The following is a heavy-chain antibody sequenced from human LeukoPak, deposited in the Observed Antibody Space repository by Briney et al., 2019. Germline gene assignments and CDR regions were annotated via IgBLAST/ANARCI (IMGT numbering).Heavy chain of an antibody. J-gene: IGHJ4*02. V-gene: IGHV1-18*01. CDR3: ARIIAAAGPTYYFDY. CDR1: GYTFSSYG. D-gene: IGHD6-13*01. CDR2: ISAYNGNT. Sequence: ASVKVSCKASGYTFSSYGISWVRQAPGQGLEWMGWISAYNGNTNYAQKLQGGVTMTTDTSTSTAYMELRSLRSDDTAVYYCARIIAAAGPTYYFDYWGQGTLVTVSS.